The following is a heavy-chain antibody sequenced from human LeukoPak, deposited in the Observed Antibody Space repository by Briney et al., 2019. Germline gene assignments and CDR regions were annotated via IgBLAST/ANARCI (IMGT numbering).Heavy chain of an antibody. CDR2: IYYSGST. CDR1: GGSISSSSYY. D-gene: IGHD1-1*01. J-gene: IGHJ3*02. V-gene: IGHV4-39*07. Sequence: SETLSLTRTVSGGSISSSSYYWGWIRQPPGKGLEWIGSIYYSGSTYYNPSLKSRVTISVDTSKNQFSLKVSSVTAADTAVYYCARGAGSTTSNDAFDIWGQGTMVTVSS. CDR3: ARGAGSTTSNDAFDI.